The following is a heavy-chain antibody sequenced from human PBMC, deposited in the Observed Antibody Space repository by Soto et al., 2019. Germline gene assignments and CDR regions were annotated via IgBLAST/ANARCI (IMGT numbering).Heavy chain of an antibody. D-gene: IGHD2-15*01. CDR2: IHYTGST. J-gene: IGHJ6*02. CDR3: ARRPQIVGVVAAIYYYDMDV. V-gene: IGHV4-61*08. Sequence: PSETLSLTCTVSGGSGSSAAYYWGWNRQPPGKGLEWIGHIHYTGSTYYNPSLKSRVTISIHTSKNQFSLNLSSVTAADTAVYYCARRPQIVGVVAAIYYYDMDVWGQGTTVTVSS. CDR1: GGSGSSAAYY.